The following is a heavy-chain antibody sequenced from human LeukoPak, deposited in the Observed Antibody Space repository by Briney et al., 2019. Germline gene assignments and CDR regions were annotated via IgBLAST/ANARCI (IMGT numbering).Heavy chain of an antibody. V-gene: IGHV3-23*01. D-gene: IGHD1-7*01. CDR2: ISASGDAT. J-gene: IGHJ6*03. Sequence: GGSLRLSCVASGFTFSRYWMHWVRQAPGKGLECVSIISASGDATKYADSVEGRFTISRDNSKNTLYLQMNSLRAEDTAVYYCAKRRGLEVLYYYYMDVWGKGTTVTVSS. CDR3: AKRRGLEVLYYYYMDV. CDR1: GFTFSRYW.